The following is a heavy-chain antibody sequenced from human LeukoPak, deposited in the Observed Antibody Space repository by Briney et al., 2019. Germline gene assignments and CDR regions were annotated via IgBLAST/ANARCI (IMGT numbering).Heavy chain of an antibody. CDR1: GGSISSYY. V-gene: IGHV4-59*01. J-gene: IGHJ5*02. Sequence: PSETLSLTCTVSGGSISSYYWSWIRQPPGKGLEWIGYIYYSGSTNYNPSLKSRVTISVDTSKNQFSLKLSSVTAADTAVYYCAREIRGLRFLEWLNGWFDPWGQGTLVTVSS. CDR3: AREIRGLRFLEWLNGWFDP. CDR2: IYYSGST. D-gene: IGHD3-3*01.